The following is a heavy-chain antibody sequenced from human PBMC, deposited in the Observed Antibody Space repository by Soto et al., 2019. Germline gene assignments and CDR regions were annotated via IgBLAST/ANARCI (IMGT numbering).Heavy chain of an antibody. Sequence: QVQLVQSGPEVKKPGASVTVSCKTSGYTFTDHGIAWVRQAPGQGLEWVGWVSSYNGNTNYAYNLKDRVIMTTDASTSTAYMGLWCLRSDDTAVYYCAREVEGSYSPADFWGQGPPVTVSS. CDR3: AREVEGSYSPADF. D-gene: IGHD3-10*01. J-gene: IGHJ4*02. V-gene: IGHV1-18*01. CDR1: GYTFTDHG. CDR2: VSSYNGNT.